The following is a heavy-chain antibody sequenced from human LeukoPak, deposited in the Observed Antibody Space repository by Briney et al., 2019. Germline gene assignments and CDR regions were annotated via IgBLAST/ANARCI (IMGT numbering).Heavy chain of an antibody. J-gene: IGHJ4*02. CDR3: SRVGSSGWPNYFDS. CDR2: ISTSGDT. D-gene: IGHD6-19*01. CDR1: GFXFSSYD. Sequence: GGSLRLSCAASGFXFSSYDMHWVRQATGKGLEWVSVISTSGDTYYAGSVKGRFTISRENAKNSLYLQMNSLTAGDTAVYFCSRVGSSGWPNYFDSWGQGTLVTVSS. V-gene: IGHV3-13*04.